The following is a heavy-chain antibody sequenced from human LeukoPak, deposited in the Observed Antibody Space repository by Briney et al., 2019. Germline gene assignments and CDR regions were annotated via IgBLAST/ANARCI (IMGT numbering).Heavy chain of an antibody. D-gene: IGHD6-13*01. V-gene: IGHV1-8*03. CDR2: MNPNSGNT. CDR1: GYTFTSYD. CDR3: ARVTGIAAAGNSYFDY. Sequence: ASVKASCKASGYTFTSYDINWVRQATGQGLEWMGWMNPNSGNTGYAQKFQGRVTITRNTSISTAYMELSSLRSDDTAVYYCARVTGIAAAGNSYFDYWGQGTLVTVSS. J-gene: IGHJ4*02.